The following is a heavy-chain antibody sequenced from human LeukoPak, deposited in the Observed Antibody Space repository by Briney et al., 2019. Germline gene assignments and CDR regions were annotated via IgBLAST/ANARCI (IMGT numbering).Heavy chain of an antibody. J-gene: IGHJ3*02. V-gene: IGHV3-21*01. CDR1: GFTFSSYS. Sequence: PGGSLRLSCAASGFTFSSYSMNWVRQAPGKGLEWVSSISSSSSYIYYADSVKGRFTISRDNAKNSLYLQMNSLRAEDTAVYYCARTPSNQVIGDAFGIWGQGTMVTVSS. CDR2: ISSSSSYI. CDR3: ARTPSNQVIGDAFGI. D-gene: IGHD2-21*01.